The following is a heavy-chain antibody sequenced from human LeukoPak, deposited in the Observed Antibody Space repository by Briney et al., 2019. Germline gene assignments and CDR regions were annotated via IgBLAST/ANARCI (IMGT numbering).Heavy chain of an antibody. D-gene: IGHD3-10*01. V-gene: IGHV3-66*02. Sequence: PGGSLRLSCAASGFTVSNNYMSWVRQAPGQGLEWVSVNYSGCSTYYADSVKGRFTISRDNSKNTLYLQMNSLRAEDTAVYYCARDNGSGKYYFDYWGQGTLVTVSS. CDR2: NYSGCST. CDR3: ARDNGSGKYYFDY. J-gene: IGHJ4*02. CDR1: GFTVSNNY.